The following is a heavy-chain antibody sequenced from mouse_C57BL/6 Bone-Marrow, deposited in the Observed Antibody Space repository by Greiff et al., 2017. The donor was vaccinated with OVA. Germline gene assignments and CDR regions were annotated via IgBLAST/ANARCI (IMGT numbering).Heavy chain of an antibody. Sequence: EVQGVESGAELVRPGASVTLSCTASGFNIQDDYMHWVKQRPEQGLEWIGWIDPENGDTEYASKFQGKATITADTSSNTAYLQLSSLTSEDTAVYYCTTGLLWGYAMDYWGQGTSVTVSS. CDR2: IDPENGDT. D-gene: IGHD2-1*01. V-gene: IGHV14-4*01. CDR1: GFNIQDDY. J-gene: IGHJ4*01. CDR3: TTGLLWGYAMDY.